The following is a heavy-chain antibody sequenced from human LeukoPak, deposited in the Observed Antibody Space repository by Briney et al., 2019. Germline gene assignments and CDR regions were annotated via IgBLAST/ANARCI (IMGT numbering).Heavy chain of an antibody. CDR2: ISGSGGTT. Sequence: GGSLRLSCAASGFTFSSYAMSWVRQAPGKGLEWVSGISGSGGTTYYADSVKGQFTISRDNSKNTLYLQMNSLRAEDTAVYFCAKDQGMAAAGTNSNWFDPWGQGTLVTVSS. CDR3: AKDQGMAAAGTNSNWFDP. J-gene: IGHJ5*02. CDR1: GFTFSSYA. D-gene: IGHD6-13*01. V-gene: IGHV3-23*01.